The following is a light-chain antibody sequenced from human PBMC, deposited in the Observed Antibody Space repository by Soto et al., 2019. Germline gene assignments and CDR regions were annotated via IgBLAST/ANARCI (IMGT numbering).Light chain of an antibody. CDR2: EVN. J-gene: IGLJ2*01. V-gene: IGLV2-8*01. Sequence: QSVLTQPPSASGSPGQSVTISCTGTSSDVGAYNYVSWYQQHPGKAPKLMISEVNKRPSGVPDRFSGSKSGNTASLTVSGLQTEDEAHYYCSSYAGSNNLVFGGGTKLTVL. CDR1: SSDVGAYNY. CDR3: SSYAGSNNLV.